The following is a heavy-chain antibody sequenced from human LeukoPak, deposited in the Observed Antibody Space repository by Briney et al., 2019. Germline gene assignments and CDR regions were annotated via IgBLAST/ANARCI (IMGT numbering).Heavy chain of an antibody. CDR1: GGSISSSSYY. CDR2: IYYSGST. D-gene: IGHD4-23*01. J-gene: IGHJ4*02. Sequence: PSETLSLTCTVSGGSISSSSYYWGWIRQPPGKGLEWIGSIYYSGSTYYNPSLKSQVTISVDTSKSQFSLRLRSVTAADTVVYYCARDLTVVRGYLDSWGQGTLVAVSS. CDR3: ARDLTVVRGYLDS. V-gene: IGHV4-39*07.